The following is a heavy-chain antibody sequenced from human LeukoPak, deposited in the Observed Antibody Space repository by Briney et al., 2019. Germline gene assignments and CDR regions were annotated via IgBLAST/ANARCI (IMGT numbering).Heavy chain of an antibody. CDR3: ARGAFSDSSGWSRRSYYYYYYGMDV. Sequence: SQTLSLTCAISGDSVSSNSAAWNWIRQSPSRGLEWLGRTYYRSKWYNDYAVSVKSRITINPDTSKNQFSLQLNSATPEDTAVYYCARGAFSDSSGWSRRSYYYYYYGMDVWGKGTTVTVSS. CDR1: GDSVSSNSAA. CDR2: TYYRSKWYN. V-gene: IGHV6-1*01. D-gene: IGHD6-19*01. J-gene: IGHJ6*04.